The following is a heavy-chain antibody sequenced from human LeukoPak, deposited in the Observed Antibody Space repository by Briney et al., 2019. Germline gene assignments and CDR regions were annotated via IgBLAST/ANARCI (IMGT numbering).Heavy chain of an antibody. CDR2: IKQDGSEN. D-gene: IGHD5-24*01. CDR3: ARDEMATSYPYYYYGMDV. CDR1: GFTFSGYW. J-gene: IGHJ6*02. Sequence: GGSLRLSCAASGFTFSGYWMSWVRQAPGKGLEWVANIKQDGSENFYVDSVKGRFTISRDNAKISLYLQMNSLRAEDTAVYYCARDEMATSYPYYYYGMDVWGQGTTVTVSS. V-gene: IGHV3-7*01.